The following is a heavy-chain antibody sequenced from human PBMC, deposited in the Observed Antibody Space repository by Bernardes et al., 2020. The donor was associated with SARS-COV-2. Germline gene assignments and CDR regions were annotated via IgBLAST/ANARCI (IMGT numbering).Heavy chain of an antibody. D-gene: IGHD4-4*01. J-gene: IGHJ4*02. Sequence: GGSLRLSCAASGLTVSSNYMCWVRQAPGKGPEWVSGIHSGGNTYYADSVRGRFTISRDNAKNSVSLQMNSLRAEDTAVYYCARVDFSNLYYFDYWGQGTPVTVSS. V-gene: IGHV3-53*01. CDR2: IHSGGNT. CDR1: GLTVSSNY. CDR3: ARVDFSNLYYFDY.